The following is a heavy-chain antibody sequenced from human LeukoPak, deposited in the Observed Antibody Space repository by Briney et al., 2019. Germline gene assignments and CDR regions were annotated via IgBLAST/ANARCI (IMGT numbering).Heavy chain of an antibody. J-gene: IGHJ4*02. D-gene: IGHD3-22*01. CDR2: IYTSGST. CDR1: GGSISSYY. CDR3: ARTSDGQYYYDSSGYYVFGY. V-gene: IGHV4-4*07. Sequence: PSETLSLTCTVSGGSISSYYWSWIRQPSGKGLEWIGRIYTSGSTNYNPSLKSRVTMSVDTSKNQFSLKLSSVTAADTAVYYCARTSDGQYYYDSSGYYVFGYWGQGTLVTVSS.